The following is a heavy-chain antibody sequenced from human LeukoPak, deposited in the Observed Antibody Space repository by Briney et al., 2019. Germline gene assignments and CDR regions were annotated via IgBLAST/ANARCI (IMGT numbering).Heavy chain of an antibody. V-gene: IGHV4-4*07. Sequence: SETLSLTCTVSGGSLSSFYGSWIRQPPGPGLEWIGRIYTSGSTNYNPSLKSRVTISVDTSKNQFSLKLSSVTAADTAVYYCAREENAFDIWGQGTMVTVSS. CDR1: GGSLSSFY. J-gene: IGHJ3*02. CDR3: AREENAFDI. CDR2: IYTSGST.